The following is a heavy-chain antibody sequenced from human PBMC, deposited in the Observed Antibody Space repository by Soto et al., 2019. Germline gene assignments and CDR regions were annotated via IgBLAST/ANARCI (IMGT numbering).Heavy chain of an antibody. Sequence: GGSLRLSCAASGFTFSSYWMSWVRQAPGKGLEWVANIKQDGSEKYYVDSVKGRFTISRDNAKNSLYLQMNSLRAEDTAVYYCARETTYDILTASYANWFDLWGQGILVTVSS. D-gene: IGHD3-9*01. J-gene: IGHJ5*02. CDR1: GFTFSSYW. CDR2: IKQDGSEK. CDR3: ARETTYDILTASYANWFDL. V-gene: IGHV3-7*01.